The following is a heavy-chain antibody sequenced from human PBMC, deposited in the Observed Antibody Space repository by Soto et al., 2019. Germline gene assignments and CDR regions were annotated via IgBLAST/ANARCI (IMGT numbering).Heavy chain of an antibody. CDR2: IIPIFTTA. CDR3: ATDMSGAHDGWFDP. D-gene: IGHD1-1*01. Sequence: SVKVSCKASGGTFRNSAISWVRQAPGQGLEWMGGIIPIFTTANYAQKFQGRVTITADASTSTAYMELSSLRSEDTAVYYCATDMSGAHDGWFDPWGQGTLVTVSS. J-gene: IGHJ5*02. CDR1: GGTFRNSA. V-gene: IGHV1-69*13.